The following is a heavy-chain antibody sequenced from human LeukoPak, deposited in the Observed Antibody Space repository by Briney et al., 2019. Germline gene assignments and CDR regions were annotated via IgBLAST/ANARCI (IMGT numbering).Heavy chain of an antibody. CDR2: ISGSGGST. D-gene: IGHD3-9*01. CDR3: AKVAGPGLRYFDWLSYYYMDV. V-gene: IGHV3-23*01. Sequence: GGSLRLSCAASGFTFSSYAKHWVRQAPGRGLEWVSAISGSGGSTYYADSVKGRFTISRDNSKNTLYLQMNSLRAEDTAVYYCAKVAGPGLRYFDWLSYYYMDVWAKGTTVTVSS. J-gene: IGHJ6*03. CDR1: GFTFSSYA.